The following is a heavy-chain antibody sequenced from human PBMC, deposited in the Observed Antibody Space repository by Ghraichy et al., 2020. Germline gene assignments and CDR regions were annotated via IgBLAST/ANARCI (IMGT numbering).Heavy chain of an antibody. CDR3: AAGGSYSIFDY. Sequence: GESLNISCKGSGYTFTSYWIAWVRQMPGKGLEWMGIIYPGDSDTRYSPSFQGQVTISADKSISTAYLQWSSLRASDSAMYYCAAGGSYSIFDYWGQGTLVTVSS. D-gene: IGHD1-26*01. CDR1: GYTFTSYW. V-gene: IGHV5-51*01. J-gene: IGHJ4*02. CDR2: IYPGDSDT.